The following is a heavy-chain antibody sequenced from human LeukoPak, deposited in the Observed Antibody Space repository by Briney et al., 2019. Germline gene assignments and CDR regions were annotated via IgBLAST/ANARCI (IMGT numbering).Heavy chain of an antibody. V-gene: IGHV3-48*01. CDR2: ISSTSNTI. Sequence: PGGSLRLSCAASAFTFSSYNMNWVRQAPGKGLEWVSFISSTSNTIYYADSVKGRFTISRDNAKNSLYLQMNSLRAEDTAAYYCAREEGFDYWGQGTLVTVSS. CDR1: AFTFSSYN. J-gene: IGHJ4*02. CDR3: AREEGFDY.